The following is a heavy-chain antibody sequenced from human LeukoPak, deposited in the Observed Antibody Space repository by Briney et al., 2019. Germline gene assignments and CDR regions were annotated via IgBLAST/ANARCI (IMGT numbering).Heavy chain of an antibody. D-gene: IGHD3-22*01. J-gene: IGHJ4*02. CDR1: GFTFSSYG. CDR3: ARDLTTKFLVGY. V-gene: IGHV3-33*01. Sequence: GGSLRLSCAASGFTFSSYGMHWVRQAPGKGLXXVAVIWYDGSNKYYADSVKGRFTISRDNSKNTLYLQMSSLRAEDTAVYYCARDLTTKFLVGYWGQGTLVTVSS. CDR2: IWYDGSNK.